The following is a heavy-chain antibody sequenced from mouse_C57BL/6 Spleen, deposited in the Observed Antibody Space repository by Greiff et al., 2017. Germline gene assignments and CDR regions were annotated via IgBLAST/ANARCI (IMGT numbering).Heavy chain of an antibody. CDR1: GYSITSGYY. CDR2: ISYDGSN. D-gene: IGHD2-1*01. V-gene: IGHV3-6*01. Sequence: VQLKQSGPGLVKPSQSLSLTCSVTGYSITSGYYWNWIRKFPGNKLEWMGYISYDGSNNYNPSLKNRISITRDTSKHQLFLKLNSVTTEDTATYYCARVIYYGLLDYWGQGTSVTVSS. CDR3: ARVIYYGLLDY. J-gene: IGHJ4*01.